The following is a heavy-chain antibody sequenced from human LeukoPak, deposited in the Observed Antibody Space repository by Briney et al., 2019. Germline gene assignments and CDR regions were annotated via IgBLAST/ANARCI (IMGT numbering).Heavy chain of an antibody. V-gene: IGHV4-59*01. CDR3: ARVGNGCLDY. J-gene: IGHJ4*02. CDR2: IYYSGNT. Sequence: SETLSLTCTVSGGSISSYYWSWMRQPPGKGLEWIGYIYYSGNTNYNPSLKSRVTISIDTSKNQFSLKLSSATAADTAVYYCARVGNGCLDYWGQGTLVTVSS. CDR1: GGSISSYY. D-gene: IGHD6-19*01.